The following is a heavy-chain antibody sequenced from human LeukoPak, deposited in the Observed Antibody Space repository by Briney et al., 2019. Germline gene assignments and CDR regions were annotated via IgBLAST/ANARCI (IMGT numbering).Heavy chain of an antibody. Sequence: GGSLRLSCAASGFTFSSYWMSWVRQAPGKGLEWVANIKQDGSEKYYVDSVKGRFTISRDNAKKSLYLQMNSLRVEDTAVYYCAREENSNYYGMDVWGQGTTVTVSS. CDR3: AREENSNYYGMDV. CDR1: GFTFSSYW. V-gene: IGHV3-7*01. CDR2: IKQDGSEK. D-gene: IGHD2/OR15-2a*01. J-gene: IGHJ6*02.